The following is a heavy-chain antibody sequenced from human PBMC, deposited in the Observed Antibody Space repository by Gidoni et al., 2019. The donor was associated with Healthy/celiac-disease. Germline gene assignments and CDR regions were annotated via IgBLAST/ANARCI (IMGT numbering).Heavy chain of an antibody. V-gene: IGHV3-64*01. CDR3: ARSPSRYFDWLLREDAFDI. Sequence: EVQLVESGGGLVQPGGSLRLSCAASGFTISSYAMHWVRQAPGKGLEYVSAISSNGGSTYYANSVKGRFTISRDKSKNTLYLQMGSLRAEDMAVYYCARSPSRYFDWLLREDAFDIWGQGTMVTVSS. J-gene: IGHJ3*02. CDR2: ISSNGGST. D-gene: IGHD3-9*01. CDR1: GFTISSYA.